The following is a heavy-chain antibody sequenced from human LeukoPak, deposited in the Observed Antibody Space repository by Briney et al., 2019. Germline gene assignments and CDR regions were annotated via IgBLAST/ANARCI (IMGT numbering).Heavy chain of an antibody. V-gene: IGHV3-53*01. CDR3: ARANWGRYYYGMDV. CDR2: IYSGGST. Sequence: GGSLRLSCAASGFTVSSNYMSWVRQAPGKGLEWVSVIYSGGSTHYADSVKGRFTISRDNSKNTLYLQMNSLRAEDTAVYYCARANWGRYYYGMDVWGQGTTVTVPS. CDR1: GFTVSSNY. D-gene: IGHD7-27*01. J-gene: IGHJ6*02.